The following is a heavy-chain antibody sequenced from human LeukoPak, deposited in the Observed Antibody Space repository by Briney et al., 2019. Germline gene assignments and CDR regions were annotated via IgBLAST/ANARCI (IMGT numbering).Heavy chain of an antibody. CDR1: GNPFSSYW. CDR2: IYPGDSDT. J-gene: IGHJ4*02. Sequence: GGSLRISCKGSGNPFSSYWIGWVRQMPGKGLEWMGIIYPGDSDTRYSPSLQGQVTISVDTSIGTAYLQCSSLNASDTTVYYCARQNDFRLDYWGQGTLVTVSS. D-gene: IGHD3-3*01. CDR3: ARQNDFRLDY. V-gene: IGHV5-51*01.